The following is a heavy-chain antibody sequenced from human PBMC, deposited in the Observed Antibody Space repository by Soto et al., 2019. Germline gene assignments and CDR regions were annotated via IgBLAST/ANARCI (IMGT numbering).Heavy chain of an antibody. Sequence: GGSLRLSCAASGFTVSSNYMSWVRQAPGKGLEWVSVIYSGGSTYYADSVKGRFTISRDNPKNTLYLQMNSLRAEDTAVYYCASGRYDYDFWSGYYNPGETYYMDVWGKGTTVTVSS. D-gene: IGHD3-3*01. CDR2: IYSGGST. J-gene: IGHJ6*03. V-gene: IGHV3-66*01. CDR3: ASGRYDYDFWSGYYNPGETYYMDV. CDR1: GFTVSSNY.